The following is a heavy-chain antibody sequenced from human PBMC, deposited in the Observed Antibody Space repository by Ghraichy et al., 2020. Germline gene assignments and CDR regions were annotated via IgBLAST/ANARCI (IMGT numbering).Heavy chain of an antibody. D-gene: IGHD3-10*01. CDR2: ISADTGNL. J-gene: IGHJ4*02. CDR1: GYIFTSYG. Sequence: ASVKVSCKASGYIFTSYGIAWVRQAPGQGLEWMGWISADTGNLNYAEELQDRVTLTTDTSTSTAYMELRRLRSDDTAVYYCARSSGEGSGNYYYWGRGTLVTVSS. V-gene: IGHV1-18*01. CDR3: ARSSGEGSGNYYY.